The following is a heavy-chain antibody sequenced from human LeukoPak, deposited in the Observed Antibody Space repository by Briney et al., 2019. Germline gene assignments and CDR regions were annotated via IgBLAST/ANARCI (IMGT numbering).Heavy chain of an antibody. CDR3: ARLIVVVPAAIDRSGWFDP. CDR2: IYTSGST. D-gene: IGHD2-2*01. Sequence: SETLSLTCTVSGGSISSYYWSWIRQPPGKGLEWIGYIYTSGSTNYNPSLKSRVTISVDTSKNQFSLKLSSVTAADTAVYYCARLIVVVPAAIDRSGWFDPWGQGTLVTVSS. CDR1: GGSISSYY. V-gene: IGHV4-4*09. J-gene: IGHJ5*02.